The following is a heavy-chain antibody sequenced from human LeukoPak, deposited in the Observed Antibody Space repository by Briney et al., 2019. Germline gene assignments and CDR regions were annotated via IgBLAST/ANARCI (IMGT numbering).Heavy chain of an antibody. Sequence: PGGSLRLSCAASGFTLSSYWMSWVRQAPGKGLEWVSAISGSGGSTYYADSVKGRFTISRDNSKNTLYLQMNSLRAEDTAVYYCAKQAASGWYENWFDPWGQGTLVTVSS. CDR1: GFTLSSYW. J-gene: IGHJ5*02. V-gene: IGHV3-23*01. CDR3: AKQAASGWYENWFDP. D-gene: IGHD6-19*01. CDR2: ISGSGGST.